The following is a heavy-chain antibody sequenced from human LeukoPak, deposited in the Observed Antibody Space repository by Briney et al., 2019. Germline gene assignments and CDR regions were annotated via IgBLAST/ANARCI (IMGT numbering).Heavy chain of an antibody. CDR2: IYYSGST. Sequence: SETLSLTCAVYGGSFSGYYWSWIRQPPGKGLEWIGYIYYSGSTNYNPSLKSRVTISVDTSKNQFSLKLSSVTAADTAVYYCARDRYYYVSSGERWFDPWGQGTLVTVSS. V-gene: IGHV4-59*01. CDR3: ARDRYYYVSSGERWFDP. J-gene: IGHJ5*02. D-gene: IGHD3-22*01. CDR1: GGSFSGYY.